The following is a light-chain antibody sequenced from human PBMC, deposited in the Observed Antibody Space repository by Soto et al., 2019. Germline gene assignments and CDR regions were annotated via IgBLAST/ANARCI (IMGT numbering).Light chain of an antibody. CDR1: SSNIGSNY. CDR2: RNN. V-gene: IGLV1-47*01. J-gene: IGLJ2*01. CDR3: AAWDDSLSGMV. Sequence: QSVLTQPPSASGTPGQRVTISCSGRSSNIGSNYVYWYQQLPGTAPKLLIYRNNQRPSGVPDRFSGSKSGTSASLAISGVRSADEADYYCAAWDDSLSGMVFGGGTKLTV.